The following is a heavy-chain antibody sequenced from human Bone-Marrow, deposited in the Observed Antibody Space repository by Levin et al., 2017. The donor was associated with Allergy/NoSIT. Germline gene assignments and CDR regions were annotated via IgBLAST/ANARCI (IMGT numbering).Heavy chain of an antibody. CDR1: GFSFRSFG. CDR2: ISYDGNNE. Sequence: AGGSLRLSCAASGFSFRSFGMHWVRQAPGKGLEWVTLISYDGNNEEYADSVKGRFTISRDNSKRTVYLQMNSLTTEDTAVYYCARGTLELDYWGQGTLVIVSS. V-gene: IGHV3-30-3*01. D-gene: IGHD1-1*01. CDR3: ARGTLELDY. J-gene: IGHJ4*02.